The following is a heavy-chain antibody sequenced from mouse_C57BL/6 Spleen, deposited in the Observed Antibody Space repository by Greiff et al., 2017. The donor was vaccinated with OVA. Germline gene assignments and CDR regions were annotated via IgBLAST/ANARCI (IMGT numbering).Heavy chain of an antibody. D-gene: IGHD1-1*01. CDR1: GYTFTDYN. V-gene: IGHV1-18*01. Sequence: VQLQQSGPELVKPGASVKIPCKASGYTFTDYNMDWVKQSHGKSLEWIGDINPNNGGTIYNQKFKGKATLTVDKSSSTAYMELRSLTSEDTAVYYCARSTTVVATEYFDVWGTGTTVTVSS. CDR2: INPNNGGT. J-gene: IGHJ1*03. CDR3: ARSTTVVATEYFDV.